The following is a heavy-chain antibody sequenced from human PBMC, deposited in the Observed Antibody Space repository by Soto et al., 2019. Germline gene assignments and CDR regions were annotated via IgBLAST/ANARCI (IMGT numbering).Heavy chain of an antibody. Sequence: GASVKVSCKASGYTFTSYGISWVRQAPGQGLEWMGWISAYNGNTNYAQKLQGRVTMTTDTSTSTAYMELRSLRSDDTAVYYCARDLGNYYYYGMDVWGQGTTVTVSS. J-gene: IGHJ6*02. CDR2: ISAYNGNT. CDR1: GYTFTSYG. CDR3: ARDLGNYYYYGMDV. V-gene: IGHV1-18*04.